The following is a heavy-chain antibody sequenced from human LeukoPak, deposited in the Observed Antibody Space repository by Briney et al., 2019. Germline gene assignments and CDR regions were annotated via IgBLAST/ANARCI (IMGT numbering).Heavy chain of an antibody. J-gene: IGHJ4*02. D-gene: IGHD1-26*01. Sequence: PGGSLRLSCAASGFTFSYAWMTWVRQGPGKGLEWVGHIAVRSDGGTTDYAAPVKGRFTISRDDSKSTQYLQMDSLQTEDTAVYYCASLVGFSLYYWGQGTLVTVSS. CDR1: GFTFSYAW. V-gene: IGHV3-15*04. CDR3: ASLVGFSLYY. CDR2: IAVRSDGGTT.